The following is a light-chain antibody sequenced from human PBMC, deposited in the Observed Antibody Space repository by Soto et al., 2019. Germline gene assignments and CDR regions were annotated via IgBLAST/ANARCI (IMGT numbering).Light chain of an antibody. Sequence: LTQPASVSGSPGQSITISCTGTSGDIGSYNRVSWYQQHPGKAPKLIIYEVTDRPSGVSNRFSGSKSGNTASLTISGLRAEDEAEYYCSSYTNINTRACVFGTGTKVTVL. CDR3: SSYTNINTRACV. V-gene: IGLV2-14*01. J-gene: IGLJ1*01. CDR1: SGDIGSYNR. CDR2: EVT.